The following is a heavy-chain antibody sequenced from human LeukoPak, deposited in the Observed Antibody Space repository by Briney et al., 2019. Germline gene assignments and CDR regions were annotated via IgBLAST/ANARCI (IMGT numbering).Heavy chain of an antibody. CDR3: ATLDYGGNSIDY. V-gene: IGHV4-39*01. J-gene: IGHJ4*02. CDR1: GGSISSSSYY. D-gene: IGHD4-23*01. CDR2: IYYSGST. Sequence: PSETLPLTCTVSGGSISSSSYYWGWIRQPPGKGLEWIGSIYYSGSTYYNPSLKSRVTISVDTSKNQFSLKLSSVTAADTAVYYCATLDYGGNSIDYWGQGTLVTVSS.